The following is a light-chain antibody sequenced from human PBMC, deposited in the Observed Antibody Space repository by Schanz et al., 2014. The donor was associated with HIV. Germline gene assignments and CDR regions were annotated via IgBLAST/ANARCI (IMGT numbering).Light chain of an antibody. J-gene: IGLJ3*02. Sequence: QSVLTQPPSASGTPGQRVTISCSGSSSNIRINTVNWYQQFPGTAPKLLIYSNSRRPSGVPDRFSGSKSGTSASLAISGLQSDDEADYYCAAWDDSLNGPVFGGGTKLTVL. CDR3: AAWDDSLNGPV. CDR2: SNS. CDR1: SSNIRINT. V-gene: IGLV1-44*01.